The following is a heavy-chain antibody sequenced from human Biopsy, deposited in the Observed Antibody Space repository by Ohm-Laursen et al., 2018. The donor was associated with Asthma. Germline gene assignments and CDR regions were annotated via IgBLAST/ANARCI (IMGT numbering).Heavy chain of an antibody. J-gene: IGHJ4*02. V-gene: IGHV4-39*01. CDR2: ISYTGSA. CDR1: GGSMSSSSYY. Sequence: GTLSLTCTVSGGSMSSSSYYWGWIRQPPGKGLEWMGSISYTGSAYHNPSLKSQVTISEDTHKNHFCVKLTSVSAADTAVYYCARHWDWGSFFDYWGQGTPVTVSS. CDR3: ARHWDWGSFFDY. D-gene: IGHD7-27*01.